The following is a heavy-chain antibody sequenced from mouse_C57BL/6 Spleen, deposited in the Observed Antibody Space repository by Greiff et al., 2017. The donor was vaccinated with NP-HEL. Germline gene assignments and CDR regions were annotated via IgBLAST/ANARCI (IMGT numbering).Heavy chain of an antibody. V-gene: IGHV1-53*01. D-gene: IGHD2-2*01. CDR1: GYTFTSYW. J-gene: IGHJ3*01. Sequence: VQLQQSGTELVKPGASVKLSCKASGYTFTSYWMHWVKQRPGQGLEWIGNINPSNGGTNYNEKFKSKATLTVDKSSSTAYMQLSSLTSEDSAVYYCARSLYGYDWFAYWGQGTLVTVSA. CDR2: INPSNGGT. CDR3: ARSLYGYDWFAY.